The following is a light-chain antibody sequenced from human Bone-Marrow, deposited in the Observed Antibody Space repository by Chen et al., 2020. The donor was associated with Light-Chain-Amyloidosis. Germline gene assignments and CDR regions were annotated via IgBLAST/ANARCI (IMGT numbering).Light chain of an antibody. CDR3: QQSRTFRT. Sequence: DIRLTQSPSSLSASVADRVTITCRASQNIGTYLNWYQQKSGRAPKLLLSGAYNRQSGVPTRFGGTGSGTDFTLIITSLQPEDFATYYCQQSRTFRTFGQGTKVEVK. J-gene: IGKJ1*01. CDR1: QNIGTY. CDR2: GAY. V-gene: IGKV1-39*01.